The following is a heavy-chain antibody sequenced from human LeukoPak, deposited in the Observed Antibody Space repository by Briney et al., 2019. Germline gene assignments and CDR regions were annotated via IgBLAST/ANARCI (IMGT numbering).Heavy chain of an antibody. J-gene: IGHJ4*02. CDR1: GFTFSDYY. D-gene: IGHD2-21*02. CDR2: ISSSGSTI. Sequence: GGSLRLSCAASGFTFSDYYMSWIRQAPGKGLEWVTYISSSGSTIYYADSVKGRFTISRDNAKNSLDLQMNSLRAEDTAVYYCASQAGVYWGGDCYSPFDYWGQGTLVTVSS. V-gene: IGHV3-11*04. CDR3: ASQAGVYWGGDCYSPFDY.